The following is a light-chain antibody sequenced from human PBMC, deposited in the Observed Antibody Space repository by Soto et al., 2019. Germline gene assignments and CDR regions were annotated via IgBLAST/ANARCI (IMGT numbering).Light chain of an antibody. Sequence: QSVLTQPPSVSGAPGQRVTISCTGSSSNIGAGYDVQWYQQLPGTAPKVLIYGNSNRPSGVPDRFSGSKSGTSASLAITGLQAEDEADYYCQSYDSSLRGVVFGGGTKLTVL. CDR2: GNS. CDR3: QSYDSSLRGVV. CDR1: SSNIGAGYD. J-gene: IGLJ2*01. V-gene: IGLV1-40*01.